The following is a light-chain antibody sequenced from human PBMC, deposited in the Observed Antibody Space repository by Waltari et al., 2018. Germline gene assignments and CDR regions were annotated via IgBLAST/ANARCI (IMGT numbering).Light chain of an antibody. CDR1: RSTIGNNY. V-gene: IGLV1-47*01. CDR2: RNN. CDR3: AVWDDSLSGRV. J-gene: IGLJ3*02. Sequence: QSVLTQPPSASGTPGQRVTISCSGSRSTIGNNYVYWYQQPPGTAPKLLIYRNNQRPSGVPDRFSGSKSGTSASLAISGLRSEDEADYYCAVWDDSLSGRVFGGGTKVTVL.